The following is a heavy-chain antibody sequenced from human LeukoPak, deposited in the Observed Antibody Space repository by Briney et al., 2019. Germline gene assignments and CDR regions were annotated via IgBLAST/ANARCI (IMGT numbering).Heavy chain of an antibody. V-gene: IGHV1-69*04. CDR3: ARVAYLTTSFDAFDI. CDR1: GGTFSSYA. Sequence: SVKVSCKASGGTFSSYAISWVRQAPGQGLEWMGRIIPILGIANYAQKFQGRVTITADKSTSTAYMELSSLRSEDTAVYYCARVAYLTTSFDAFDIWGQGTMVTVSS. D-gene: IGHD4-17*01. CDR2: IIPILGIA. J-gene: IGHJ3*02.